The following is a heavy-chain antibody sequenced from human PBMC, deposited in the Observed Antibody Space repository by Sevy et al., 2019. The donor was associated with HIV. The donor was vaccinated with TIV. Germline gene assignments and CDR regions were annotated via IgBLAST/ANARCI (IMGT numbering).Heavy chain of an antibody. CDR2: ISYDGSDK. Sequence: GGSLRLSCAASGFTFSSFGMHWVRQVPGKGLEWVSFISYDGSDKRYVDSVKGRFTISRDSSKNTLYLQTNSLRGGDTAVYYCAKDGPPYYTSGSYMYYFDYWGQGALVTVSS. J-gene: IGHJ4*02. CDR3: AKDGPPYYTSGSYMYYFDY. CDR1: GFTFSSFG. V-gene: IGHV3-30*18. D-gene: IGHD3-10*01.